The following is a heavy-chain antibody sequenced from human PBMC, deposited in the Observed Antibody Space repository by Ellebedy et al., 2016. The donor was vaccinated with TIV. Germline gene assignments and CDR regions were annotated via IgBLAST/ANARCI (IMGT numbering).Heavy chain of an antibody. CDR3: ASVPSAGADF. J-gene: IGHJ4*02. CDR1: GYPFTKYY. CDR2: LDARVGST. D-gene: IGHD4-17*01. Sequence: ASVKVSCKASGYPFTKYYFHWIRQAPGQGLEWMGVLDARVGSTTYAETLQDRITMTRDTSTRTVYMELSSLRSEDTAVYYCASVPSAGADFWGQGTLVTVSS. V-gene: IGHV1-46*01.